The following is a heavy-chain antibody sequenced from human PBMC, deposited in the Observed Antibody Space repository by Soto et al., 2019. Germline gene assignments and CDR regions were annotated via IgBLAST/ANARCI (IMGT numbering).Heavy chain of an antibody. CDR3: ATREYCSSTSCYTGSWFDP. Sequence: SVKVSCKASGGTFSSYAISWVRQAPGQGLEWMGGIIPIFGTANYAQKFQGRVTITADKSTSTAYMELSSLRSEDTAVYYCATREYCSSTSCYTGSWFDPWGQGTLVTVSS. D-gene: IGHD2-2*02. V-gene: IGHV1-69*06. CDR2: IIPIFGTA. J-gene: IGHJ5*02. CDR1: GGTFSSYA.